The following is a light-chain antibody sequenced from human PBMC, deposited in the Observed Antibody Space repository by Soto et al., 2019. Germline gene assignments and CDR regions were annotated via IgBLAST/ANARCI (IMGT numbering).Light chain of an antibody. Sequence: DIQMTQSPSTLSASVGDRVTITCRASQNINNWLAWYQQKAGKAPKLLIYDGSSLESGVPSRFSGSGSGTEFTRTISSLQPDDFEMYYCHQYNSYFQTFGQGTKVEI. CDR2: DGS. V-gene: IGKV1-5*01. CDR3: HQYNSYFQT. J-gene: IGKJ1*01. CDR1: QNINNW.